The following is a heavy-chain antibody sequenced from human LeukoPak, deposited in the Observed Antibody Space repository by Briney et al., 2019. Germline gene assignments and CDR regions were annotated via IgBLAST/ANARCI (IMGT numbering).Heavy chain of an antibody. J-gene: IGHJ3*02. CDR1: GYTFTSYG. CDR3: ARDQEWELGNAFDI. Sequence: ASVKVSCTASGYTFTSYGISWVRQVPGQGLEWTGWISAYNGNTNYAQKLQGRVTTTTDTSTSTAYMELRSLRSDDTAVYYCARDQEWELGNAFDIWGQGTTVTVSS. D-gene: IGHD1-26*01. V-gene: IGHV1-18*01. CDR2: ISAYNGNT.